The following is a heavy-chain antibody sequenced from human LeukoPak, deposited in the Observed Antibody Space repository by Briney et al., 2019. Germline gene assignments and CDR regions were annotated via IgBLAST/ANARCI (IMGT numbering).Heavy chain of an antibody. CDR1: GGSIYSISYY. V-gene: IGHV4-39*07. J-gene: IGHJ4*02. D-gene: IGHD3-22*01. Sequence: SETLSLTCNVSGGSIYSISYYWGWIRQPPGKGLEWIGSIYYSRSIYYSPSLKSRVTISVDTSKNQFSLKVTSVTAADTAVYYCARNIYYDASGYYPRHFDFWGQGTLVTVSS. CDR3: ARNIYYDASGYYPRHFDF. CDR2: IYYSRSI.